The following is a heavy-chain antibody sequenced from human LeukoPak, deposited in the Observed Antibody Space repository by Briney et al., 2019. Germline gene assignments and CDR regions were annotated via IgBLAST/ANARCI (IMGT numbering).Heavy chain of an antibody. CDR1: RYTYTSYA. D-gene: IGHD2-2*01. CDR3: ARDDLSRPFDY. J-gene: IGHJ4*02. V-gene: IGHV1-2*02. CDR2: INPNSGGT. Sequence: ASVKDSCQATRYTYTSYAMNWVRQAAGQELEWMGWINPNSGGTNYAQKFQGRVTMTRDTSTGTVYMELSSLTSEDTAVYYCARDDLSRPFDYWGQGTLVTVSS.